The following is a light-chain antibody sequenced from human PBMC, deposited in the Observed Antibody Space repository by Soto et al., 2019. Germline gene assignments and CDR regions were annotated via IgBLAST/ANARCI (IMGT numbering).Light chain of an antibody. CDR2: WAS. Sequence: DIVMTQSPDSLAVSLGERATINCKSSQSVLYSSNTKNYLAWYRQKPGQPPKLIIYWASIRESGVPDRISGSGSGTDFTLAISSLQAEDLAGCYGQQYYSTPPYTFGQGTKLEIK. J-gene: IGKJ2*01. V-gene: IGKV4-1*01. CDR3: QQYYSTPPYT. CDR1: QSVLYSSNTKNY.